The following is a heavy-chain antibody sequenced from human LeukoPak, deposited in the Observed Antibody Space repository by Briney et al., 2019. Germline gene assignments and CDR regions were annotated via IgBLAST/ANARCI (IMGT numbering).Heavy chain of an antibody. Sequence: SETLSLTCTLSGVSISNHYSSWLRQPPGKGLGSIGYIYYTGNTNHNPPLKSRVTISEATSNTQLSLELSSVTAADTGVYYCVRHSRVVAFDYWGQGNLVTVSS. J-gene: IGHJ4*02. CDR3: VRHSRVVAFDY. CDR2: IYYTGNT. D-gene: IGHD2-15*01. CDR1: GVSISNHY. V-gene: IGHV4-59*08.